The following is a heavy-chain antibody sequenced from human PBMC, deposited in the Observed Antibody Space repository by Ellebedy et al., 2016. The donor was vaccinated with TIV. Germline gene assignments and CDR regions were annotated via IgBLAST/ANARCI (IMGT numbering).Heavy chain of an antibody. CDR2: INPNSGDT. D-gene: IGHD1-26*01. V-gene: IGHV1-2*02. CDR1: GYTFSGHY. CDR3: ATLERHFEQQVGSWGYYSYYLDV. Sequence: ASVKVSCXTSGYTFSGHYIYWVRQAPGQGLEWMGWINPNSGDTTYAQNFQGRVTITRDTSMSTAYMELRGLTSDDTAVYFCATLERHFEQQVGSWGYYSYYLDVWGKGTTVTVSS. J-gene: IGHJ6*03.